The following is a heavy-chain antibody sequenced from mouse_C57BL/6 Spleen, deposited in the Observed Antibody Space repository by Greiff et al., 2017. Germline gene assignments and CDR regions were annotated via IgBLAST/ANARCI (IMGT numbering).Heavy chain of an antibody. Sequence: VQLQQSGAELVRPGASVKLSCTASGFNIKDDYMHWVKQRPEQGLEWIGWIDPENGDTEYASKFQGKATITADTSSNTAYLQLSSLTSEDTAVYYCTTCGDYDVWYVDYWGTGTTVTVSS. J-gene: IGHJ1*03. D-gene: IGHD2-4*01. CDR3: TTCGDYDVWYVDY. CDR1: GFNIKDDY. CDR2: IDPENGDT. V-gene: IGHV14-4*01.